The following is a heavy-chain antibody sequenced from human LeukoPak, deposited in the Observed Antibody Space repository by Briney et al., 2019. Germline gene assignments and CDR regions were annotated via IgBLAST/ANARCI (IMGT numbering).Heavy chain of an antibody. Sequence: PGGSLRLSCAGSGFTLSTYAMSWVRQAPGKGLEWVSAISGSGGSTYYADSVKGRFTISRDNSKNTLYLQMNSLRAEDTAVYYCAKADRAAARVSWFDPWGQGTLVTVSS. J-gene: IGHJ5*02. CDR2: ISGSGGST. D-gene: IGHD2-2*01. V-gene: IGHV3-23*01. CDR3: AKADRAAARVSWFDP. CDR1: GFTLSTYA.